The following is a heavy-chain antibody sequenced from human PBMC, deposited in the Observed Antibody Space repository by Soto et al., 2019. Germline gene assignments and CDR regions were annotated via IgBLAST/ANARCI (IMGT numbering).Heavy chain of an antibody. Sequence: GGSLRLSCAASGFTFSSYGMHWVRQAPGKGLEWVAVIWYDGSNKYYADSVKGRFTISRDNSKNTLYLQMNSLRAEDTAVYYCARGQMVRGGLGNNWFDPWGQGTLVTVSS. CDR2: IWYDGSNK. J-gene: IGHJ5*02. CDR1: GFTFSSYG. V-gene: IGHV3-33*01. CDR3: ARGQMVRGGLGNNWFDP. D-gene: IGHD3-10*01.